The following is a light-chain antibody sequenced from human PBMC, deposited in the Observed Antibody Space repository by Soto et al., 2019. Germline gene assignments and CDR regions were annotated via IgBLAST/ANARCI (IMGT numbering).Light chain of an antibody. J-gene: IGKJ1*01. CDR3: QQANTFPT. Sequence: DIQMTQSPSSLSASVGDRVTITCRASQDIRSWLAWYQQKPGKAPNLLIYAASTLRSGVPSRFSGSGSGTDFTLTISSLQAEDFAVYYCQQANTFPTFGQGTKVDI. V-gene: IGKV1-12*01. CDR1: QDIRSW. CDR2: AAS.